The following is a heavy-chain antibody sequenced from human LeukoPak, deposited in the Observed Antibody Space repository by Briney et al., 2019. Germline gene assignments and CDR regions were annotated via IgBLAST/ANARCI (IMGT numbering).Heavy chain of an antibody. D-gene: IGHD3-10*01. J-gene: IGHJ4*02. Sequence: GGSLRLSCAASGFTVSSNHMSWVRQAPGKGLEWVAFIRYDGSNKYYADSVKGRFTISRDNSKNTLYLQMNSLRAEDTAVYYCAKGTQGIFDYWGQGTLVTVSS. CDR1: GFTVSSNH. CDR2: IRYDGSNK. V-gene: IGHV3-30*02. CDR3: AKGTQGIFDY.